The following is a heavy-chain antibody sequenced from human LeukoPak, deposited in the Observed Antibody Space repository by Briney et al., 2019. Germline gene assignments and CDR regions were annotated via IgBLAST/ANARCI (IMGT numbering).Heavy chain of an antibody. CDR1: GFTFSSYS. Sequence: SGGSLRLSCAASGFTFSSYSMNWVRQAPGKGLEWVSYISSSSSTIYYADSVKGRFTISRDNAKNSLYLQMNSLRAEDTAVYYCARAGWYYDSSGYYAFDIWGQGIMVTVSS. CDR3: ARAGWYYDSSGYYAFDI. V-gene: IGHV3-48*04. J-gene: IGHJ3*02. CDR2: ISSSSSTI. D-gene: IGHD3-22*01.